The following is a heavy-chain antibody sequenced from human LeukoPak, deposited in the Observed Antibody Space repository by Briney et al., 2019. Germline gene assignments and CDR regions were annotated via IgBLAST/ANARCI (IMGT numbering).Heavy chain of an antibody. CDR3: ARGGCATTSCNLFDY. CDR1: GFTFSSYS. D-gene: IGHD2-2*01. V-gene: IGHV3-21*01. J-gene: IGHJ4*02. Sequence: PGGSLRLSCATSGFTFSSYSMNWLRQAPGKGLEWVSSISSSSTYIYYADSVKGRFTISRDNAKNSLYLQLNSLRAEDTAVYYCARGGCATTSCNLFDYWGQGTLVTVSS. CDR2: ISSSSTYI.